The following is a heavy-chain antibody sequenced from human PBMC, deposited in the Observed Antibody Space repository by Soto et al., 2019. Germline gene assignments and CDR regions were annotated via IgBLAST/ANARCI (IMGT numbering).Heavy chain of an antibody. CDR3: TRESSSSWGYYYGRAV. D-gene: IGHD6-13*01. CDR1: GFTFGDYA. V-gene: IGHV3-49*03. Sequence: GSLRLSCTASGFTFGDYAMSWFRQAPGKGLEWVGFIRSKAYGGTTEYAASVKGRFTISRDDSKSIAYLQLNSLKTEDTAVYYCTRESSSSWGYYYGRAVWGQGTTVTVSS. CDR2: IRSKAYGGTT. J-gene: IGHJ6*02.